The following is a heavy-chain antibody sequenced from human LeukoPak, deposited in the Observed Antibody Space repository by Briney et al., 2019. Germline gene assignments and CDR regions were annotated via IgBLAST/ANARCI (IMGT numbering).Heavy chain of an antibody. CDR3: ASVSYGYSCPDY. CDR2: INPSGGST. D-gene: IGHD5-18*01. Sequence: ASVKVSCKASGYTFTSYYMHWVRQAPGQGLEWMGIINPSGGSTSYAQKFQGRVTMTRDTSTSTVYMELSSLRSEDTAVCYCASVSYGYSCPDYWGQGTLVTVSS. J-gene: IGHJ4*02. CDR1: GYTFTSYY. V-gene: IGHV1-46*01.